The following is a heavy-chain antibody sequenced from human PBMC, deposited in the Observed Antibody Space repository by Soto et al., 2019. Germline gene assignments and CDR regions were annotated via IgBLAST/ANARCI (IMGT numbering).Heavy chain of an antibody. CDR1: GGSFSGYY. V-gene: IGHV4-34*01. J-gene: IGHJ3*02. CDR2: INHSGST. Sequence: QVQLQQWGAGLLKPSETLSLTCAVYGGSFSGYYWSWIRQPPGKGLEWIGEINHSGSTNYNPSLKSQATIPVDTSKHRISGKQSSVTAADRAVYYCASSSSPVLSGDDFDIWGQGRMVT. D-gene: IGHD2-15*01. CDR3: ASSSSPVLSGDDFDI.